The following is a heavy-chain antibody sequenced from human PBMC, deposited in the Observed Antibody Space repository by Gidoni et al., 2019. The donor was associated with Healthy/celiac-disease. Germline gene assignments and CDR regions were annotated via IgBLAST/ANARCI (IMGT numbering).Heavy chain of an antibody. Sequence: EVQLLESGGGLVQPGGSLRLSCAASGFTFSSYAMSWVRQAPGKGLEWVSAISGSGGSTYYADSVKGRFTISRDNSKNTLYLQMNSLRAEDTAVYYCAKVFTYYYDSSGYSHYWGQGTLVTVSS. CDR2: ISGSGGST. V-gene: IGHV3-23*01. CDR3: AKVFTYYYDSSGYSHY. D-gene: IGHD3-22*01. J-gene: IGHJ4*02. CDR1: GFTFSSYA.